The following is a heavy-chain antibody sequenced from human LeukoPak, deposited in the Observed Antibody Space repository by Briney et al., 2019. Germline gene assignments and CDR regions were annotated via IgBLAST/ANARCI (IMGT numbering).Heavy chain of an antibody. Sequence: GGSLRLSCAASGFTFSSYAMSWVRQAPGKGLEWVSAISGSGGSTYYADSVKGRFTISRDNSKNTLYLQMNSLRAADTAVYYCAKLAYDFWSGYYAYIDYWGQGTPVTVSS. CDR3: AKLAYDFWSGYYAYIDY. CDR2: ISGSGGST. CDR1: GFTFSSYA. J-gene: IGHJ4*02. D-gene: IGHD3-3*01. V-gene: IGHV3-23*01.